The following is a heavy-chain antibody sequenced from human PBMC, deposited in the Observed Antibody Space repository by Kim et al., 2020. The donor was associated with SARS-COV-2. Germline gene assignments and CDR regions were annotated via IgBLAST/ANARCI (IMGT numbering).Heavy chain of an antibody. CDR2: ISYNSDRI. Sequence: GGSLRLSCAASGFNFNGHAMNWVRQATGKGLEWISFISYNSDRIIYADSVTGRFTISRDNAKNSLYLTMNSLRDEDTALYYCARGINYAFDIWGQGTKVTVSS. CDR3: ARGINYAFDI. V-gene: IGHV3-48*02. J-gene: IGHJ3*02. D-gene: IGHD1-20*01. CDR1: GFNFNGHA.